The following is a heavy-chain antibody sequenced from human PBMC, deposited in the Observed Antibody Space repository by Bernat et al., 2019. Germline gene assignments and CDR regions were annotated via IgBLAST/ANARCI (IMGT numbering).Heavy chain of an antibody. D-gene: IGHD3-22*01. V-gene: IGHV4-31*02. J-gene: IGHJ5*02. CDR1: GGSISSGGYY. Sequence: QVQLQESGPGLVKPSQTLSLTCTVSGGSISSGGYYWSWIRQHPGKGLEWIGYIYYSGSTYYNPSLKSRVTISVDTSKNQFSLKLSSVTAADTAVYYCAREDVSYYDSSGYAIGFDPWGQGTLVTVSS. CDR3: AREDVSYYDSSGYAIGFDP. CDR2: IYYSGST.